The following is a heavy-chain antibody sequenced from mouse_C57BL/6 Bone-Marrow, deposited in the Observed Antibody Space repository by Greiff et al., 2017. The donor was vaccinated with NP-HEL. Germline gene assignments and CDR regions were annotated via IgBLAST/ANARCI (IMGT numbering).Heavy chain of an antibody. J-gene: IGHJ2*01. D-gene: IGHD2-4*01. V-gene: IGHV14-4*01. CDR3: TTEAFYDYDFY. CDR2: IDPENGDT. Sequence: VQLQQSGAELVRPGASVKLSCTASGFNITDDYMHWVKQRPEQGLEWIGWIDPENGDTEYASKFQGKATITADTSSNTAYLQLSSLTSEDTAVYYCTTEAFYDYDFYWGQGTTLTVSS. CDR1: GFNITDDY.